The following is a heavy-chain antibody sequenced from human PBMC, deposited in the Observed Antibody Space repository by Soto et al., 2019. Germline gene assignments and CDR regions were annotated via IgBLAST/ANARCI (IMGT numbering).Heavy chain of an antibody. V-gene: IGHV4-34*01. J-gene: IGHJ3*02. Sequence: QVQLQQWGAGLLKPSETLSLTCAVYGGSFSGYYWSWIRQPPGKGLEWIGEINHSGSTNYNPSLKSRVTISVDTSKNQFSLKLSSVTDADTAVYYCARFRYVVNAFDIWGQGTMVTVSS. CDR3: ARFRYVVNAFDI. CDR1: GGSFSGYY. D-gene: IGHD2-15*01. CDR2: INHSGST.